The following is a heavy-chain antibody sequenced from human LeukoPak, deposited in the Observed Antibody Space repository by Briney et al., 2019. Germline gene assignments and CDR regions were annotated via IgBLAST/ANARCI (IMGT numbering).Heavy chain of an antibody. Sequence: ASETLSLTCTVSGGSISSGSYCWSWIRQPAGKGLERIGRIYTSGSTNYNPSLKSRVTISVDTSKNQFSLKLSSVTAADTAVYYCARVPGIAVAGTEDAFDIWGQGTMVTVSS. CDR2: IYTSGST. CDR3: ARVPGIAVAGTEDAFDI. CDR1: GGSISSGSYC. J-gene: IGHJ3*02. V-gene: IGHV4-61*02. D-gene: IGHD6-19*01.